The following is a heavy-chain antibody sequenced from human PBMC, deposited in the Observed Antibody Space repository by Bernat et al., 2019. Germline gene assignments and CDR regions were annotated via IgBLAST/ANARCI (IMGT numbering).Heavy chain of an antibody. D-gene: IGHD3-22*01. V-gene: IGHV3-48*01. Sequence: EVQLVESGGGLVQPGGSLRLSCAASGFTFSSYSMNWVRQAPGKGREWVSYISSSSSTKYYADSVKGRFTISRDNAKNSLYLQMNSLRAEDTAVYYCARDYHISGYYRVAFDIWGQGTMVTVSS. CDR1: GFTFSSYS. J-gene: IGHJ3*02. CDR2: ISSSSSTK. CDR3: ARDYHISGYYRVAFDI.